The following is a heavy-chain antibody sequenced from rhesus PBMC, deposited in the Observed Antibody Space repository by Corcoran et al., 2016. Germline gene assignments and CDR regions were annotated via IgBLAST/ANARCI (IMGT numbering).Heavy chain of an antibody. CDR1: GGSISSGYYY. CDR2: ITYSGST. Sequence: QVQLPESGPGLVKPSETLSLTCAGSGGSISSGYYYWSRIRQPHGKGLGWIGYITYSGSTSYNPSLKSRVTISRDTSKNQFSLKLSSVTAADTAVYYCAREPRDTHPVFDYWGQGVLVTVSS. J-gene: IGHJ4*01. D-gene: IGHD5-42*01. CDR3: AREPRDTHPVFDY. V-gene: IGHV4-122*02.